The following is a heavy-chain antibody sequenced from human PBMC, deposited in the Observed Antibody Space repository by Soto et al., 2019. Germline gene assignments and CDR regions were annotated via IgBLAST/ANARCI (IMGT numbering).Heavy chain of an antibody. V-gene: IGHV3-30*03. D-gene: IGHD3-16*02. J-gene: IGHJ4*02. Sequence: PAGSTKLASAACGVTFSTSGMDGVLQDPGKGLEWVAVISYAESNKYYADSVKGRFTISRDNSENTLYLEMNSLRAEDTAVYYCARDARPGNFLYILAYWGQGTLVTVSS. CDR2: ISYAESNK. CDR3: ARDARPGNFLYILAY. CDR1: GVTFSTSG.